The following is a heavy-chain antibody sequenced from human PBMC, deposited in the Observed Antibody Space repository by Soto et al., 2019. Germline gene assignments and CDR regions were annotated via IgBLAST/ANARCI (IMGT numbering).Heavy chain of an antibody. Sequence: EVQLVESGGGLVKPGGSLRLSCVASGFTFSSYSMNWVRQAPGKGLEWVSSISSSSSYIYYADSVKGRFTISRDNAKNSLNLQMNSLRAEDTVVYYCARSDIVVVTATQYYFDYWGRGTLVTVSS. J-gene: IGHJ4*02. V-gene: IGHV3-21*01. CDR1: GFTFSSYS. CDR2: ISSSSSYI. D-gene: IGHD2-21*02. CDR3: ARSDIVVVTATQYYFDY.